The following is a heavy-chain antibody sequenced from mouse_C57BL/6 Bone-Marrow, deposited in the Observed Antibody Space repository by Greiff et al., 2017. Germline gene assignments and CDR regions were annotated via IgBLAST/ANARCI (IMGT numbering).Heavy chain of an antibody. CDR1: GYTFTSYG. Sequence: VQLQQSGAELARPGASVKLSCKASGYTFTSYGISWVKQRTGQGLEWIGEIYPRSGNTYYNEKFKGKATLTADKSSSPAYMELRSLTSEDSAVYFCAIYYGTAWFAYWGQGTLVTVSA. CDR3: AIYYGTAWFAY. J-gene: IGHJ3*01. V-gene: IGHV1-81*01. D-gene: IGHD2-1*01. CDR2: IYPRSGNT.